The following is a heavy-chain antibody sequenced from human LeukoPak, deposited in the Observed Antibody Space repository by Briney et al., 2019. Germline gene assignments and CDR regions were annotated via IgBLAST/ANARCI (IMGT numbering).Heavy chain of an antibody. D-gene: IGHD2-21*02. CDR1: GFTFEGYT. CDR2: ISSRSDYI. V-gene: IGHV3-21*01. Sequence: GGSLRLSCAASGFTFEGYTMNWVRQAPGRGLEWVASISSRSDYIYYADSVRGRFTVSRENAKNSLSLQMNTQRAEDTATYYCARAEASVTAFDFWGQGTLVTVSS. CDR3: ARAEASVTAFDF. J-gene: IGHJ4*02.